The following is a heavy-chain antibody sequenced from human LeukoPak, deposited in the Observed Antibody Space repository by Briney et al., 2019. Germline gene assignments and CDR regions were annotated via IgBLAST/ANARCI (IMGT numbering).Heavy chain of an antibody. J-gene: IGHJ4*02. V-gene: IGHV4-34*01. CDR2: INHSGST. D-gene: IGHD3-22*01. CDR1: GVSFSGYY. Sequence: SSETLSLTCAVYGVSFSGYYWSWIRQPPGKGLEWIGEINHSGSTNYNPSLKSRVTISVDTSKNQFSLKLSSVTAADTAVYYCARATWLPVGLYYYDSSGYYYYFDYWGQGTLVTVSS. CDR3: ARATWLPVGLYYYDSSGYYYYFDY.